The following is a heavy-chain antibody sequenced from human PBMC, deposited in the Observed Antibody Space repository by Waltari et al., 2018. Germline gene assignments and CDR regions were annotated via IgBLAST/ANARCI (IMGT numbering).Heavy chain of an antibody. CDR1: GASMSSSHL. CDR2: IYYTGTT. Sequence: QVRMQESGPGLVNPSETLSLTCEISGASMSSSHLWSWLRPPPGQGLEWIGEIYYTGTTFYNPSLKNRVNISVDKSNNKFSLRLTSVTAADTAVYFCARGQLVGASLLDLWGQGTLVTVSS. D-gene: IGHD1-26*01. J-gene: IGHJ5*02. V-gene: IGHV4-4*02. CDR3: ARGQLVGASLLDL.